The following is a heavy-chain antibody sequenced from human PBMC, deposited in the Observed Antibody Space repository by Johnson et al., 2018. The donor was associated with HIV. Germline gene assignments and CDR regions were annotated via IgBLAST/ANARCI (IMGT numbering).Heavy chain of an antibody. D-gene: IGHD6-19*01. Sequence: VQLVESGGGLVQPGGSLRLSCGASGFTFSNYWMQWVRQAPGKGLVWVSRINGDGSRSTYADSVKGRFTIARDNAKNTLYLEMNSLRAEDTAVYYCAKADHSSGWYLAFDIWGQGTMVTVSS. J-gene: IGHJ3*02. V-gene: IGHV3-74*01. CDR1: GFTFSNYW. CDR3: AKADHSSGWYLAFDI. CDR2: INGDGSRS.